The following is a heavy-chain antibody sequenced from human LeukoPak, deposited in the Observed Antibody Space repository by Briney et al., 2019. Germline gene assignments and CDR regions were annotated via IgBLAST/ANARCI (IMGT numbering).Heavy chain of an antibody. J-gene: IGHJ4*02. V-gene: IGHV3-23*01. CDR1: GFTFRRYA. Sequence: GGSLRLSCAASGFTFRRYAMRWVRQAPGKGLEWVSAISGSFVSPSYPPSVNSPFTISRSNSKNTLYLQMNSLRAEDTAVYYCAKVGPYYDILTGYLGGFDYWGQGTLVTVSS. D-gene: IGHD3-9*01. CDR2: ISGSFVSP. CDR3: AKVGPYYDILTGYLGGFDY.